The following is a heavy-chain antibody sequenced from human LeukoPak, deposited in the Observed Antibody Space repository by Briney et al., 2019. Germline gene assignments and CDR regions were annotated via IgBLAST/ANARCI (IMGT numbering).Heavy chain of an antibody. CDR2: IYYSGST. J-gene: IGHJ4*02. CDR1: GGSISSYY. V-gene: IGHV4-59*08. Sequence: SETLSLTCTVSGGSISSYYWSWIRQPPGKGLEWIGYIYYSGSTNYNPSLKSRVTISVDTSKNQFSLKLSSVTAADTAVYYCARSPFDDGSGLDYWGQGTLVTVSS. D-gene: IGHD3-22*01. CDR3: ARSPFDDGSGLDY.